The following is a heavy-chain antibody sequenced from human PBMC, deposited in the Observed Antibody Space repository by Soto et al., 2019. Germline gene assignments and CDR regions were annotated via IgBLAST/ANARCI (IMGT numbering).Heavy chain of an antibody. CDR3: ARRDCADGDY. D-gene: IGHD2-21*02. V-gene: IGHV3-33*01. CDR1: GFTFSSFA. Sequence: QVQLVESGGGVVQPGRSLRLSCAASGFTFSSFAMHWVRQAPGKGLEWVTLIWYDGSNKYYADSVKGRFTISRANSKNTLFLQMSSLRAEDTAGYYCARRDCADGDYWGQGTLVTVSS. CDR2: IWYDGSNK. J-gene: IGHJ4*02.